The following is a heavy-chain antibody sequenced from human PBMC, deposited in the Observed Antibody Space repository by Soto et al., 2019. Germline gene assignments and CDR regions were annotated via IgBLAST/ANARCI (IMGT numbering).Heavy chain of an antibody. CDR3: ARLDMVRGVPTYGMDV. CDR1: GYSFTSYW. J-gene: IGHJ6*02. Sequence: EVQLVQSGAEVKKPGESLRISCKGSGYSFTSYWISWVRQMPGKGLEWMGRIDPSDSYTNYSPSFQGHVTISADKSISTAYPKWSSLKASDTAMYYCARLDMVRGVPTYGMDVWGQGTKVTVSS. V-gene: IGHV5-10-1*01. D-gene: IGHD3-10*01. CDR2: IDPSDSYT.